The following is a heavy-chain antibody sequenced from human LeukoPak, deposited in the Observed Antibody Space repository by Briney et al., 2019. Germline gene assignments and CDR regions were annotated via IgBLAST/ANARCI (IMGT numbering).Heavy chain of an antibody. CDR3: ARSMVRGVYPPDY. V-gene: IGHV4-59*08. CDR2: IYYSGST. Sequence: SETLSLTCTVSGGSISSYYWSWIRQPPGKGLEWIGYIYYSGSTNYNPSLKSRVTISVDTSKNQFSLKLSSVTAADTAVYYCARSMVRGVYPPDYWGQGTLVTVSS. J-gene: IGHJ4*02. CDR1: GGSISSYY. D-gene: IGHD3-10*01.